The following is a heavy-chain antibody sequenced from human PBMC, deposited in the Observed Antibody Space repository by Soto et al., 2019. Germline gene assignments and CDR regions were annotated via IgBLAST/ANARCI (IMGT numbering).Heavy chain of an antibody. Sequence: SVKVSCKASGGTFSSYAISWVRQAPGQGLEWMGGIIPIFGTANYAQKFQGRVTITADESTSTAYMELSSLRSEDTAVYYCARGKDDTTYYYGSGSPYYYYGMDVWG. CDR2: IIPIFGTA. V-gene: IGHV1-69*13. CDR3: ARGKDDTTYYYGSGSPYYYYGMDV. CDR1: GGTFSSYA. D-gene: IGHD3-10*01. J-gene: IGHJ6*02.